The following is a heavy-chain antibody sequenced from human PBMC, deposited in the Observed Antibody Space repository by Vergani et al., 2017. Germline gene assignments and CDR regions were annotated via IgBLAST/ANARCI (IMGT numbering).Heavy chain of an antibody. D-gene: IGHD2-15*01. Sequence: EVQLLESGGGLVQPGGSLRLSCAASGFTFSSYAMSWVRQAPGKGLEWVSAISGSGGSTYYADSVKGRFTISRDNSKNTLYLQMNSLRAEDTAVYYCAKDLGGYCSGGSCYSDAFDIWGQGTMVTDSS. CDR3: AKDLGGYCSGGSCYSDAFDI. CDR2: ISGSGGST. CDR1: GFTFSSYA. J-gene: IGHJ3*02. V-gene: IGHV3-23*01.